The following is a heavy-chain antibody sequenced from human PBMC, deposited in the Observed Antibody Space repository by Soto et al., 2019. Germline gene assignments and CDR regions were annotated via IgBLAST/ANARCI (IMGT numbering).Heavy chain of an antibody. V-gene: IGHV3-53*01. CDR2: IYSGVST. J-gene: IGHJ3*02. CDR1: GFSVSSSY. CDR3: ARNLGWNYPHDAFDI. Sequence: GSLRLSCAASGFSVSSSYMSWVRQAPGKGLEWVSVIYSGVSTYYADSVTGRFTISRDNSKNTLYLQMNSLRAEDTAVYYCARNLGWNYPHDAFDIWGQGTMVTVSS. D-gene: IGHD1-7*01.